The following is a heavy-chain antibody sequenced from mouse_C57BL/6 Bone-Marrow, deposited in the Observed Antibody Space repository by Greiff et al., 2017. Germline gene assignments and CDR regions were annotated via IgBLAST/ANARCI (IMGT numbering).Heavy chain of an antibody. CDR3: ARPRRIMDY. D-gene: IGHD5-2*01. CDR1: GYTFTDYY. J-gene: IGHJ4*01. Sequence: VQLQQSGPVLVKPGASVKMSCKASGYTFTDYYMNWVKQSHGKSLEWIGVINPYNGGTSYNQKFKGKATFTVDKSSSTAYMELNSLTSEDSAVYYCARPRRIMDYWGQGTSVTVSS. V-gene: IGHV1-19*01. CDR2: INPYNGGT.